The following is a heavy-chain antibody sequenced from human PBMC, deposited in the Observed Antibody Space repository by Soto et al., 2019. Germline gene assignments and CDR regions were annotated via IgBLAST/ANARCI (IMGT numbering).Heavy chain of an antibody. Sequence: EVQLVESGGGLVQPGGSLRLSCAASGFTFSSYWMHWVRQAPGKGLVWVSRINSDGSSTSYADSVKGRFTISRDNAKNTLYLQMNSLRAEDTAVYYCASDDSQQAPFGAVDYWGQGTLVTVSS. V-gene: IGHV3-74*01. CDR2: INSDGSST. D-gene: IGHD3-3*01. J-gene: IGHJ4*02. CDR1: GFTFSSYW. CDR3: ASDDSQQAPFGAVDY.